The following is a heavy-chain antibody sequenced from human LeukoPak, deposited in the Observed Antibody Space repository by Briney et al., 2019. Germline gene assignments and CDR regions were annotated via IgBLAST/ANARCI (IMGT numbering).Heavy chain of an antibody. CDR2: ISVHNGNT. J-gene: IGHJ6*03. V-gene: IGHV1-18*01. CDR1: GYMFTIYG. Sequence: ASVKVSCKASGYMFTIYGICWVRQAPGQGVEWMGWISVHNGNTKYAQKFQGRVTMTTDTSTSTAYMELRSLRSDDTAVYYCARARNPLDYYYYMDVWGKGTTVTVSS. CDR3: ARARNPLDYYYYMDV.